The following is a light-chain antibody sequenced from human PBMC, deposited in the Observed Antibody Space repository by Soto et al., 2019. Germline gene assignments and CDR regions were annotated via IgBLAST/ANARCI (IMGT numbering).Light chain of an antibody. J-gene: IGKJ5*01. V-gene: IGKV1-5*03. CDR2: RAS. Sequence: DIQMTQSPSTLSGSVGYRFTITCRASQTISSWLAWYQQKPGKAPKLLIYRASTLKSGVPSRFSGSGSGTEFTLTISSLQPEDFATYYCQQANSFPLTFGQGTQLEIK. CDR3: QQANSFPLT. CDR1: QTISSW.